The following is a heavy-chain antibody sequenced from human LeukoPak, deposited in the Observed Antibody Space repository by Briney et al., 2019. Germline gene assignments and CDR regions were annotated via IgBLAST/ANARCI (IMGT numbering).Heavy chain of an antibody. D-gene: IGHD6-13*01. CDR3: ARTYSSSWSRFDP. J-gene: IGHJ5*02. Sequence: ASVKVSCKTSGYTFTGYYIHWVRQAPGQGLEWMGWINPDSGGTNYAQKFQGRVTMARDTSISTAYMELSSLRSDDTAVYYCARTYSSSWSRFDPWGQGTLVTVSS. V-gene: IGHV1-2*02. CDR1: GYTFTGYY. CDR2: INPDSGGT.